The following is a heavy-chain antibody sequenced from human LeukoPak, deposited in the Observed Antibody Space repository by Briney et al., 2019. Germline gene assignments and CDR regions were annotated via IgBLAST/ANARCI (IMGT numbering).Heavy chain of an antibody. Sequence: ASVKVSCKASGYTFTGYYMHWVRQAPGQGLEWMGWINPNSGGTNYAQKFQGRVTMTRDTSISTAYMELSRLRSDDTPVYYCARDYSGSYWVDYWGQGTLVTVSS. CDR3: ARDYSGSYWVDY. D-gene: IGHD1-26*01. J-gene: IGHJ4*02. CDR1: GYTFTGYY. CDR2: INPNSGGT. V-gene: IGHV1-2*02.